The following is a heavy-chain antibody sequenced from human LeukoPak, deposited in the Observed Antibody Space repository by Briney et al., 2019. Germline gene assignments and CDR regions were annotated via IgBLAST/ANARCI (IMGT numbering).Heavy chain of an antibody. D-gene: IGHD5-12*01. V-gene: IGHV3-23*01. CDR3: SKYYSGSYDFGY. Sequence: GGSLRLSCAGSGFPFSSHGMNWVRQAPGKGLGWVSGISPGGGPTYYADSVRGRFTISRDDSKNTLYLQMKNLRAEDTAVYYCSKYYSGSYDFGYWGQGTLVTVSS. CDR2: ISPGGGPT. J-gene: IGHJ4*02. CDR1: GFPFSSHG.